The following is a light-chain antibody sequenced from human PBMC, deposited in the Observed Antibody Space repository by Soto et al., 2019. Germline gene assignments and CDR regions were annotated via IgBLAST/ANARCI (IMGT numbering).Light chain of an antibody. CDR1: QSSSSW. J-gene: IGKJ1*01. Sequence: DIQMTQSPSTLSASVGGRVTITCRASQSSSSWLAWYQQKPGKAPELLIHDASRLESGVPSRFSGSGSRTEFTLTISSLQPDDFASYYCQQYSSYPTFGQGTKVEIK. V-gene: IGKV1-5*01. CDR2: DAS. CDR3: QQYSSYPT.